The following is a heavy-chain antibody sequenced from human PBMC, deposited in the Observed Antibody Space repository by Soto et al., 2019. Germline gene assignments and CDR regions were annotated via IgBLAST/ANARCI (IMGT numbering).Heavy chain of an antibody. D-gene: IGHD3-22*01. CDR3: AKDQVRSSGYSNYYGMDV. CDR1: GFTFSSYG. J-gene: IGHJ6*02. Sequence: WGSLRLSCAASGFTFSSYGMHWVRQAPGKGLEWVAVIWYDGSNKYYAGSVKGRFTISRDNSKNTLYLQMNSLRAEDTAVYYCAKDQVRSSGYSNYYGMDVWGQGTTVTVS. V-gene: IGHV3-33*06. CDR2: IWYDGSNK.